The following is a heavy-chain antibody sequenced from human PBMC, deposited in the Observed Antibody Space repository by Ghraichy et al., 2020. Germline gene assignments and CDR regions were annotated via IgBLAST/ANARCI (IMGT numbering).Heavy chain of an antibody. CDR3: ARHGGSSSRGLIH. J-gene: IGHJ4*02. CDR2: IYYSGST. Sequence: SETLSLTCTVSGGSISSYYWSWIQQPPGKGLEWIGYIYYSGSTNYNPSLKSRVTISVDTSKNQFSLKLSSVTAADTAVYYCARHGGSSSRGLIHWGQGTLVTVSS. D-gene: IGHD3-16*01. V-gene: IGHV4-59*08. CDR1: GGSISSYY.